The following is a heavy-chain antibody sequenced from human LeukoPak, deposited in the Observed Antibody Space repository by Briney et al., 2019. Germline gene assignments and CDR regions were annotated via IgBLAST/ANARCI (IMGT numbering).Heavy chain of an antibody. D-gene: IGHD1-1*01. J-gene: IGHJ6*04. CDR2: ISSSGSTI. V-gene: IGHV3-48*03. CDR1: GFPFSSYE. CDR3: AREGTTGTTHYYYGMDV. Sequence: GGSLRLSCAASGFPFSSYEMNWVRQAPGKGLEWVSYISSSGSTIYYADSVKGRFTISRDNAKNSLYLQMNSLRAEDTAVYYCAREGTTGTTHYYYGMDVWGKGTTVTVSS.